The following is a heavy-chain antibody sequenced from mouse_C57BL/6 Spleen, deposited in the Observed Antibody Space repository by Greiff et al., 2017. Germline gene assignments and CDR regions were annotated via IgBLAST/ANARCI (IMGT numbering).Heavy chain of an antibody. CDR2: ISYDGSN. J-gene: IGHJ4*01. CDR3: ARDDYDYAMDY. V-gene: IGHV3-6*01. CDR1: GYSITSGYY. Sequence: EVKLKESGPGLVKPSQSLSLTCSVTGYSITSGYYWNWIRQFPGNKLEWMGYISYDGSNNYNPSLKNRISITRDTSKNQFFLKLNSVTTEDTATYYCARDDYDYAMDYWGQGTSVTVSS. D-gene: IGHD2-4*01.